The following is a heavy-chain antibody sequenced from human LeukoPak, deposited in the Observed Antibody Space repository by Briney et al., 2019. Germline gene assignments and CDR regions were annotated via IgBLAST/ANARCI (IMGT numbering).Heavy chain of an antibody. Sequence: ASVKVSCKASGYTFTSYGISWVRQAPGQGLEWMGWISAYNGNTNYAQKLQGRVTMTTGTSTSTAYMELRSLRPDDTAVYYCARDLRRLTTVRSENFDYWGQGTLVTVSS. CDR1: GYTFTSYG. D-gene: IGHD4-11*01. V-gene: IGHV1-18*01. J-gene: IGHJ4*02. CDR2: ISAYNGNT. CDR3: ARDLRRLTTVRSENFDY.